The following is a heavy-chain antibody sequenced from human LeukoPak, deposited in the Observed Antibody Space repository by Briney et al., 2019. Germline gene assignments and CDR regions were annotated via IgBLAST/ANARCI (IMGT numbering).Heavy chain of an antibody. CDR3: VRMGGVYGGKILEN. J-gene: IGHJ4*02. CDR1: GFTFSHYA. D-gene: IGHD4-23*01. CDR2: IYYDGSNK. V-gene: IGHV3-33*01. Sequence: GGSLRLSCVGSGFTFSHYAIHWVRQAPGNGLEWVAMIYYDGSNKYYADSVRGRFTISRDNSRNTAYLQMSSPRVEDTAVYFCVRMGGVYGGKILENWGQGTVVTVSS.